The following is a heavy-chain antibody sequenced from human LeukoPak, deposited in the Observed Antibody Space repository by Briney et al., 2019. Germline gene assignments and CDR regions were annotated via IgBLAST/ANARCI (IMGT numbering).Heavy chain of an antibody. CDR3: ARVTYGSVAFDI. CDR1: GYTFTDYY. V-gene: IGHV1-2*02. J-gene: IGHJ3*02. Sequence: ASVKVSRKASGYTFTDYYIHWVRQAPGQGLEWMGWINPNSGGTNYAQKFQGRVTMTRDMSTSTVYMELSSLRSEDTAVYYCARVTYGSVAFDIWGQGTMVTVSS. D-gene: IGHD3-10*01. CDR2: INPNSGGT.